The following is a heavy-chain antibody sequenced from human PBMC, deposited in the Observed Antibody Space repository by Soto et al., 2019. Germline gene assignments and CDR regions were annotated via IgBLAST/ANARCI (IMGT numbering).Heavy chain of an antibody. J-gene: IGHJ4*02. V-gene: IGHV1-69*02. D-gene: IGHD3-10*01. CDR2: IIPILGIA. CDR1: GGTFSSYT. Sequence: QVQLVQSGAEVKKPGSSVKVSCKASGGTFSSYTISWVRQAPGQGLEWMGRIIPILGIANYAQKFQGRVTITADKSTSTAYMELSSLRSEDTAVYYCVRATDGSGSYPGYWGQGTLVTVSS. CDR3: VRATDGSGSYPGY.